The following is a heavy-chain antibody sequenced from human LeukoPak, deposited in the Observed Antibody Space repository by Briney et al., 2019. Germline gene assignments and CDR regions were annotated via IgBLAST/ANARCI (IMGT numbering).Heavy chain of an antibody. V-gene: IGHV1-18*04. CDR3: ARDQVMVANFDY. CDR1: GYTFTSYY. CDR2: ISAYNGNT. Sequence: GASVTLSCKASGYTFTSYYLSWVRQPPGQGLEWMGGISAYNGNTNYAQKLQGRVTMTTDTSTSTAYMELRSLRSDDTAVYYCARDQVMVANFDYWGQGTLVTVSS. J-gene: IGHJ4*02. D-gene: IGHD5-12*01.